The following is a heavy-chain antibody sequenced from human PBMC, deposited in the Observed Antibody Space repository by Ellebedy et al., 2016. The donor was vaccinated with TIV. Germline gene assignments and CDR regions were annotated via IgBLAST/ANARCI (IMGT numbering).Heavy chain of an antibody. CDR1: GYTFTNYD. D-gene: IGHD7-27*01. J-gene: IGHJ4*02. CDR2: INTNSGKT. V-gene: IGHV1-8*02. Sequence: AASVKVSCKASGYTFTNYDIDWVRQATGQGLEGMGWINTNSGKTGYAQKFQGRVTMTWNTSINTAYMELSSRIFDDTAVYFCARVVRLGWSSYYFDYWGQGTLVAVSS. CDR3: ARVVRLGWSSYYFDY.